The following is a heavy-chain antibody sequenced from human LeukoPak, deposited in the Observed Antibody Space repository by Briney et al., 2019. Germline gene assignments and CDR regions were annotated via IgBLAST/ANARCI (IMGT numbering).Heavy chain of an antibody. D-gene: IGHD4-17*01. Sequence: PSETLSLTCTVSGGSISSYYWSWIRQPPGKGLEWIGNIYYSGSTNYNPSLKSRVTISVDTSKNQFSLKLSSVTAADTAVYYCARSETVTTIGWFDPWGQGTLVTVSS. CDR1: GGSISSYY. V-gene: IGHV4-59*08. CDR3: ARSETVTTIGWFDP. CDR2: IYYSGST. J-gene: IGHJ5*02.